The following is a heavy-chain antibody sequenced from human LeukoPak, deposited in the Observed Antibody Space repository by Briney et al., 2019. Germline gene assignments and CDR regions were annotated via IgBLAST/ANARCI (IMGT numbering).Heavy chain of an antibody. CDR1: GFSVNSDY. V-gene: IGHV3-66*01. J-gene: IGHJ4*02. Sequence: GGSLRLSCAASGFSVNSDYMTWLRQAPGKRLDRVSVLYSSGTTVYADSVRGRFTISRDNSKNTLYLQMNSLRVEDTAVYYCVRWIYDTLTGYPSFHYWGQGTLVTVSS. D-gene: IGHD3-9*01. CDR3: VRWIYDTLTGYPSFHY. CDR2: LYSSGTT.